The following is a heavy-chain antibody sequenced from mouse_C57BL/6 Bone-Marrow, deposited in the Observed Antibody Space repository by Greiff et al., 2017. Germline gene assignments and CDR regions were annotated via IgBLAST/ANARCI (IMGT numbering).Heavy chain of an antibody. CDR1: GYTFTSYW. CDR3: ARSCRQLRLRFAY. D-gene: IGHD3-2*02. J-gene: IGHJ3*01. V-gene: IGHV1-64*01. CDR2: IHPNSGST. Sequence: VQLQQPGAELVKPGASVKLSCKASGYTFTSYWMHWVKQRPGQGLEWIGMIHPNSGSTNYNEKFKSKATLTVDKSSSTAYMQLSSLTSEDSAVXNCARSCRQLRLRFAYWGKGTLVTVSA.